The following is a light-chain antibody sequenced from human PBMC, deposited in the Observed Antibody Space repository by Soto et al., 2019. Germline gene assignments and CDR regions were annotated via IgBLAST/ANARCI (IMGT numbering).Light chain of an antibody. J-gene: IGKJ1*01. CDR2: RAA. CDR1: HYVYSN. Sequence: VMPQSPATLSVSPWERATLACTASHYVYSNVAWFQQRPGQDPRLLIYRAATRATGTPARFSGSGSGTEFTLTITSLQSEDCELYYFQQYHNLWTFGQGTEVEI. CDR3: QQYHNLWT. V-gene: IGKV3-15*01.